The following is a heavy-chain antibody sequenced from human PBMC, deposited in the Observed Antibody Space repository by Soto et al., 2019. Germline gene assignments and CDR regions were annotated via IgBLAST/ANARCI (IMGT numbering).Heavy chain of an antibody. J-gene: IGHJ4*02. CDR3: ARAGLQLGLGLAPNFDY. Sequence: GASVKVSCKASGGTFSSYAISWVRQAPGQGLEWMGGIIPIFGTANYAQKFQGRVTITADESTSTAYMELSSLRSEDTAVYYCARAGLQLGLGLAPNFDYWGQGTLVTVSS. CDR1: GGTFSSYA. V-gene: IGHV1-69*13. CDR2: IIPIFGTA. D-gene: IGHD6-13*01.